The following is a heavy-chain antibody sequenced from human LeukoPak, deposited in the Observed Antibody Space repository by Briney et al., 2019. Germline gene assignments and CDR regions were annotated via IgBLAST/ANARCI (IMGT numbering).Heavy chain of an antibody. Sequence: GGSLRLSCAASGFTFSSYEMNWVRQAPGKGLEWVSYISSSGSTIYYADSVKGRFTISRDNAKNSLYLQMNSLRAEDTAVYYCARDPYCGGDCYSHYFDYWGRGTLVTVSS. CDR3: ARDPYCGGDCYSHYFDY. CDR2: ISSSGSTI. CDR1: GFTFSSYE. D-gene: IGHD2-21*02. J-gene: IGHJ4*02. V-gene: IGHV3-48*03.